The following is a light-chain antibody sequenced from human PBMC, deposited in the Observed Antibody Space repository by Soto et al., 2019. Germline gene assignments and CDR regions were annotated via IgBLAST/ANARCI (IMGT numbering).Light chain of an antibody. CDR3: CSYASSTSYV. Sequence: QSALTQPASVSGSPGQSITISCTGTSGDVGGYNFVSWYQQYPGKAPKLMIHDVTARPSGVSIRFPGSKSGTTASLTISGLQPEDEADYYCCSYASSTSYVFGTGTKVTVL. V-gene: IGLV2-14*01. J-gene: IGLJ1*01. CDR2: DVT. CDR1: SGDVGGYNF.